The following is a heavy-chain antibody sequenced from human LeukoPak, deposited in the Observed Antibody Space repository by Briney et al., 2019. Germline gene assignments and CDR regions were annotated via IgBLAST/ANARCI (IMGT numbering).Heavy chain of an antibody. CDR3: ARHVISASYSYSYSRMDV. D-gene: IGHD1-26*01. J-gene: IGHJ6*02. CDR2: VFYGGSS. CDR1: GGSISSNSFY. Sequence: SSETLSLTCSVSGGSISSNSFYWGWIRQPPGKGLEWIGSVFYGGSSFYNPSLKSRVTISADSSKSQFSLKLSSVTAADTAIYYCARHVISASYSYSYSRMDVWGQGTTVTVSS. V-gene: IGHV4-39*01.